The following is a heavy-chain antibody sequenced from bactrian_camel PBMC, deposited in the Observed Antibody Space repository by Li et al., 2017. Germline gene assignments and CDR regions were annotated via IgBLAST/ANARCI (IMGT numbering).Heavy chain of an antibody. CDR2: IYSDSSDA. CDR3: ATDTRYGGSWDY. Sequence: VQLVESGGGLVQPGGSVRISCASSGFSFSSGYMSWVRQAPGKGLVWVSSIYSDSSDAYYADSVKGRFTITRDDAENTVYLQTDSPKSEDTALYYCATDTRYGGSWDYWGQGTQVTVS. V-gene: IGHV3-2*01. D-gene: IGHD7*01. CDR1: GFSFSSGY. J-gene: IGHJ4*01.